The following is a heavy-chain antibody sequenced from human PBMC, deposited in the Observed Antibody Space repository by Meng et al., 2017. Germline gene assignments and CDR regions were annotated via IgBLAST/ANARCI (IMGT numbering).Heavy chain of an antibody. Sequence: QGPLVKVGAEVKKPGSSVKVSCKASGGTFSSYAISWVRQAPGQGLEWMGGIIPIFGTANYAQKFQGRVTITADESTSTAYMELSSLRSEDTAVYYCARDYGDYAWIAKRWFDPWGQGTLVTVSS. J-gene: IGHJ5*02. CDR2: IIPIFGTA. CDR3: ARDYGDYAWIAKRWFDP. CDR1: GGTFSSYA. D-gene: IGHD4-17*01. V-gene: IGHV1-69*01.